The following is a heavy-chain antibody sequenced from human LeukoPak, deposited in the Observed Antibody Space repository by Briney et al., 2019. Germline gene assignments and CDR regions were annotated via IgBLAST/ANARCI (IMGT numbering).Heavy chain of an antibody. V-gene: IGHV1-8*01. CDR2: MNPNSGNT. Sequence: GASVKVSCKASGYTFTNYDINWVRQATGRGLGWMGWMNPNSGNTGYAQKFQGRVTMTRNTSISTAYMELSSLRSEDTAVYYCARGLPTYGSGSSDFDYWGQGTLVTVSS. CDR1: GYTFTNYD. D-gene: IGHD3-10*01. J-gene: IGHJ4*02. CDR3: ARGLPTYGSGSSDFDY.